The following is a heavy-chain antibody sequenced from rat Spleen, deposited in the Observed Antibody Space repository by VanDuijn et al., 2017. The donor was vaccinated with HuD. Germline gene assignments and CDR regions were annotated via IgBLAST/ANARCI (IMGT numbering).Heavy chain of an antibody. J-gene: IGHJ4*01. D-gene: IGHD1-1*01. CDR3: ARHGGYYNGDYLMDA. V-gene: IGHV5S13*01. CDR1: GFTFSNYD. Sequence: EVQLVESGGDLVQPGRSLKLSCAASGFTFSNYDMAWVRQAPTKGLEWIASISSGGGHTYYRDSVRGRFTISRDDAKNTQYLQMDSLRSEDTATYYCARHGGYYNGDYLMDAWGQGASVTVSS. CDR2: ISSGGGHT.